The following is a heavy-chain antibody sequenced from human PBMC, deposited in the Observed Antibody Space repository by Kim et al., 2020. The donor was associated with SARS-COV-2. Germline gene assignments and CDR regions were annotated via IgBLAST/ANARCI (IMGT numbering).Heavy chain of an antibody. CDR3: ARGRYCSGGSCRYNWFDP. Sequence: SETLSLTCAVYGGSFSGYYWSWIRQPPGKGLEWIGEINHSGSTNYNPSLKSRVTISVDTSKNQFSLKLSSVTAADTAVYYCARGRYCSGGSCRYNWFDPWGQGTLVTVSS. CDR2: INHSGST. D-gene: IGHD2-15*01. CDR1: GGSFSGYY. J-gene: IGHJ5*02. V-gene: IGHV4-34*01.